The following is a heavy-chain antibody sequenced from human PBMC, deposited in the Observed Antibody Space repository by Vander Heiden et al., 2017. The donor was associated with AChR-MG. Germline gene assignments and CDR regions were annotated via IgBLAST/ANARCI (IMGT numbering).Heavy chain of an antibody. Sequence: EVQLVESGGGLVQPGRSLRLSCAASGFTFVDHGMSWLRQAPGKGLEWVSFIRSKAYGETTDYAASVKGRFSILRDDSKSIAYLRMNSLKTEDTAVYYCVRDGRGHSSGYFDYWGQGTLVTVSS. D-gene: IGHD5-18*01. CDR2: IRSKAYGETT. V-gene: IGHV3-49*03. CDR1: GFTFVDHG. CDR3: VRDGRGHSSGYFDY. J-gene: IGHJ4*02.